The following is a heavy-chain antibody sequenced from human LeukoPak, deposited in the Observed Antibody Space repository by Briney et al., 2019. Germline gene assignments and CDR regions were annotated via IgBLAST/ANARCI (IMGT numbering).Heavy chain of an antibody. Sequence: GASVKVSCKASGYTFTGYYMHWVRQAPGQGLEWMGWINPNSGGTNYAQKFQGWVTMTRDTSISTAYMELSRLRSDDTAVYYCARALSVPVTTGNWFDPWGQGTLVTVSS. J-gene: IGHJ5*02. CDR2: INPNSGGT. CDR1: GYTFTGYY. V-gene: IGHV1-2*04. D-gene: IGHD4-17*01. CDR3: ARALSVPVTTGNWFDP.